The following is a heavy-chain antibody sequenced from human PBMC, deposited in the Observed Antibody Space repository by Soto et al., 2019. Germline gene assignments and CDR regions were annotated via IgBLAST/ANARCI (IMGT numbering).Heavy chain of an antibody. D-gene: IGHD2-15*01. CDR2: IYTSGST. CDR3: ARGPYCSGGSCSSDY. J-gene: IGHJ4*02. V-gene: IGHV4-4*07. Sequence: XETLSLPCTDSGGSISSYYWSWIRQPAGKGLDWIGRIYTSGSTNYNPSLKSRVTMSVDTSKNQFSLKLSSVTAADTAVYYCARGPYCSGGSCSSDYWGQGTLVTVSS. CDR1: GGSISSYY.